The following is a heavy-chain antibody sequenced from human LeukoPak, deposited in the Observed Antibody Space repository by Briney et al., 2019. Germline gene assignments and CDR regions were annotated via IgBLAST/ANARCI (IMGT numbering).Heavy chain of an antibody. V-gene: IGHV1-8*01. J-gene: IGHJ4*02. CDR1: GYTFTSYD. D-gene: IGHD5-24*01. CDR3: ARGRRWLQLRHVFDY. Sequence: ASVKVSCKASGYTFTSYDINWVRQATGQGLEWMGWMNPNSGNTGYAQKFQGRVTMTRNTSISTAYMELSSPRSEDTAVYYCARGRRWLQLRHVFDYWGRGTLVTVSS. CDR2: MNPNSGNT.